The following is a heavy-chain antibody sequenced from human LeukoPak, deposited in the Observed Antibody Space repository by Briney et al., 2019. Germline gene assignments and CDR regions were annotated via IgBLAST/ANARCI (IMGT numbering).Heavy chain of an antibody. D-gene: IGHD1-1*01. CDR2: INPNSGGT. Sequence: ASVKVSCKASGYTFTGYYMHWVRQAPGQGLEWMGWINPNSGGTNYAQKFQGRVTMTRDTSISTAYMELSRLRSDDTAVYYCARVKTGTTGGFDPWGQGTLVTVSS. V-gene: IGHV1-2*02. J-gene: IGHJ5*02. CDR1: GYTFTGYY. CDR3: ARVKTGTTGGFDP.